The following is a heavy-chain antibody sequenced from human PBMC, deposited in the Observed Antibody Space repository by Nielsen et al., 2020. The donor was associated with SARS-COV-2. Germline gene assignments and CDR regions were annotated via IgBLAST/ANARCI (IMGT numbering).Heavy chain of an antibody. CDR3: ARAPITMIVVVNAFDI. Sequence: SETLSLTCTVSGGSISSYYWSWIRQPPGKGLEWLGYIYYSGSTYYNPSLKSRVTISVDTSKNQFSLKLSSVAAADTAVYYCARAPITMIVVVNAFDIWGQGTMVTVSS. CDR1: GGSISSYY. V-gene: IGHV4-59*06. D-gene: IGHD3-22*01. J-gene: IGHJ3*02. CDR2: IYYSGST.